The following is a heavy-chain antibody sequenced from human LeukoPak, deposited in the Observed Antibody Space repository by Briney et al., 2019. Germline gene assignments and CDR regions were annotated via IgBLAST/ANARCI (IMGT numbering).Heavy chain of an antibody. V-gene: IGHV5-51*01. J-gene: IGHJ4*02. CDR1: GYRFTTYW. Sequence: GESLKISCKSSGYRFTTYWIGWVRQTPGKGLECMGIIYPGDSDTRYSPSFQGQVTISVDKSISTAYLQWSSLTASDTAIYYCARSVDSSAPSPFDYWGQGTLVTVSS. CDR2: IYPGDSDT. CDR3: ARSVDSSAPSPFDY. D-gene: IGHD3-22*01.